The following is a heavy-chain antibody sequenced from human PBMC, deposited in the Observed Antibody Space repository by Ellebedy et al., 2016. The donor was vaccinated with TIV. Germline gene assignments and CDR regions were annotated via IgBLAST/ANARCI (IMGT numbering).Heavy chain of an antibody. CDR1: GFSFSSYW. CDR2: MRQDGNDI. J-gene: IGHJ3*01. D-gene: IGHD4-17*01. CDR3: ATDGSYGDYRSPAHAFEL. Sequence: GESLKISCAASGFSFSSYWMSWVRQAPGKGLEWVANMRQDGNDIHYVDSVRGRFTISRDNAKNSLYLQMNSLRAEDTAVYYCATDGSYGDYRSPAHAFELWGQGTMVTVSS. V-gene: IGHV3-7*01.